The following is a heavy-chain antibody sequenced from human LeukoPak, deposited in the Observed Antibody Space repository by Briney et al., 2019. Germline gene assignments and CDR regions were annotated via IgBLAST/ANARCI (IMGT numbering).Heavy chain of an antibody. Sequence: SETLSLTCTVSGGSLSSYYWSWIRQPPGKGLEWIGYIYDIYDSGSTNYNPSLKSRVTISLDTSKIRFSLKLSSVTAEDTALYYCAKGLRGYSYGYDYWGQGTLVTVSS. D-gene: IGHD5-18*01. CDR1: GGSLSSYY. CDR3: AKGLRGYSYGYDY. J-gene: IGHJ4*02. V-gene: IGHV4-59*01. CDR2: IYDIYDSGST.